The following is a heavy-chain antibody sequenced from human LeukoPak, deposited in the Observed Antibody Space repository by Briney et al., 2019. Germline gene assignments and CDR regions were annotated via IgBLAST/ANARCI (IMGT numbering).Heavy chain of an antibody. J-gene: IGHJ4*02. CDR1: GFTFSVAA. Sequence: PGGSLRLFCAASGFTFSVAAMTWVRQAPRKGLEWVSSISDSGDSTYYADSVKGRFTISRDNSKNTLYLQMNSLGAEDTAIYYCAKYITMIVVLIGFDYWGQGTLVTVSS. V-gene: IGHV3-23*01. CDR3: AKYITMIVVLIGFDY. CDR2: ISDSGDST. D-gene: IGHD3-22*01.